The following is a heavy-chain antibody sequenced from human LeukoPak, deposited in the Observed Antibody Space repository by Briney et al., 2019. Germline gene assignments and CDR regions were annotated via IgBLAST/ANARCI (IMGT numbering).Heavy chain of an antibody. J-gene: IGHJ4*02. V-gene: IGHV3-30*04. D-gene: IGHD6-19*01. CDR1: GFNFSSYA. CDR3: ARDAAVVGTAHFDY. Sequence: GGSLRLSCAASGFNFSSYAMHWVRQAPGKALEWVAVISYDGSNKYYADSVKGRFTISRDNSKNTLYLQMNSLRAEDTAVYYCARDAAVVGTAHFDYWGQGTLVTAS. CDR2: ISYDGSNK.